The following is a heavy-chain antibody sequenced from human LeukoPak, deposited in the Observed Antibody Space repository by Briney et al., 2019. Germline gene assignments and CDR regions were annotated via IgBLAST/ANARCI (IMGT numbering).Heavy chain of an antibody. CDR1: GFTFSSYS. Sequence: PGGSLRLSCAASGFTFSSYSMNWVRQAPGKGLEWISFVSYSSSTIYYADSVKGRFTISRDNAKNSLYLQMNSLRAEDTAVYYCARDRQRITMVRGPDYWGQGTLVTVSS. CDR3: ARDRQRITMVRGPDY. J-gene: IGHJ4*02. CDR2: VSYSSSTI. V-gene: IGHV3-48*01. D-gene: IGHD3-10*01.